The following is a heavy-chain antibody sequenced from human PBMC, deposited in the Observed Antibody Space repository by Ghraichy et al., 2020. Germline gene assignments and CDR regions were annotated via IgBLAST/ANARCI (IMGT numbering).Heavy chain of an antibody. D-gene: IGHD3-22*01. V-gene: IGHV3-49*04. CDR2: IRSKAYGGTT. CDR3: TRVEGYYYDSSGYYV. J-gene: IGHJ4*02. CDR1: GFTFGDYA. Sequence: GESLNISCTASGFTFGDYAMSWVRQAPGKGLEWVGFIRSKAYGGTTEYAASVKGRFTISRDDSKSIAYLQMNSLKTEDTAVYYCTRVEGYYYDSSGYYVWGQGTLVTVSS.